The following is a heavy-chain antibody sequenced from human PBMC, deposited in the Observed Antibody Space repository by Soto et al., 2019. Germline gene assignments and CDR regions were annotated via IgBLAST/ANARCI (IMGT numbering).Heavy chain of an antibody. CDR1: GYSISSGYY. Sequence: ASETLSLTCAVSGYSISSGYYWGWIRQPPGKGLEWIGNIYFSGSTYYNPSLKSRLTISVDTSKNHFSLRLTSVTAADTAVYYCARDLWVEPELYYYGMDVWGQGTTVTVSS. D-gene: IGHD1-1*01. CDR2: IYFSGST. J-gene: IGHJ6*02. CDR3: ARDLWVEPELYYYGMDV. V-gene: IGHV4-38-2*02.